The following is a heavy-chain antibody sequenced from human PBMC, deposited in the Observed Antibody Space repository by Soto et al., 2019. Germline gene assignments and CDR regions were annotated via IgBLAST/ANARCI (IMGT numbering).Heavy chain of an antibody. V-gene: IGHV3-23*01. J-gene: IGHJ4*02. CDR2: ISGSGGST. Sequence: GGLRLSCAASGFTFSSYAMSWVRQAPGKGLEWVSAISGSGGSTYYADSVKGRFTISRDNSKNTLYLQMNSLRAEDTAVYYCAKDEGKEGGSYYFDYWGQGTLVTVSS. CDR3: AKDEGKEGGSYYFDY. D-gene: IGHD1-26*01. CDR1: GFTFSSYA.